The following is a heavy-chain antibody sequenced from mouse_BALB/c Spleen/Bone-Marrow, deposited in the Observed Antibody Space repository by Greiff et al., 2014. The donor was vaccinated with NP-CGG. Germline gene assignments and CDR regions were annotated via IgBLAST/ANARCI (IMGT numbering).Heavy chain of an antibody. Sequence: QVQLQQSGAELMKPGASVKMSCKASGYTFTSYWMHWVKQRPGQGLEWIGTIDPSDSYTSYNQKFKGKATLTVDTSSSTAYMQLSSLTSEDSAVYYCTRMWAYWGQGTLVTVSA. V-gene: IGHV1S127*01. CDR3: TRMWAY. CDR1: GYTFTSYW. CDR2: IDPSDSYT. J-gene: IGHJ3*01.